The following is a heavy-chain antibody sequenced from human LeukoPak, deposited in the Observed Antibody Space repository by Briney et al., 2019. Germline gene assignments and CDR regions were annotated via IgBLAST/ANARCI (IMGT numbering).Heavy chain of an antibody. J-gene: IGHJ5*02. V-gene: IGHV1-69*05. CDR3: ARRLHPRGWFDP. Sequence: SVKVSCKASGGTFSSYAISWVRQAPGQGLEWMGGIIPIFGTANYAQKFQGRVTITTDESTSTAYMELSSLRSEDTAVYYCARRLHPRGWFDPWGQGTLATVSS. CDR1: GGTFSSYA. CDR2: IIPIFGTA. D-gene: IGHD5-24*01.